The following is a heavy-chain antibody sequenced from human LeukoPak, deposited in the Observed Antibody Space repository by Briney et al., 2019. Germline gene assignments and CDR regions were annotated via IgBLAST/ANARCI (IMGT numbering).Heavy chain of an antibody. CDR3: ASSSFWGSLLDY. V-gene: IGHV1-46*01. CDR1: GYTFTSYY. J-gene: IGHJ4*02. D-gene: IGHD3-16*01. Sequence: ASVKVSCKASGYTFTSYYMHWVRQAPGQGLEWVGIINPSGGSTSYAQKFQGRVTMTRDTSTSTVYMELSSLRSEDTAVYYCASSSFWGSLLDYWGQGTLVTVSS. CDR2: INPSGGST.